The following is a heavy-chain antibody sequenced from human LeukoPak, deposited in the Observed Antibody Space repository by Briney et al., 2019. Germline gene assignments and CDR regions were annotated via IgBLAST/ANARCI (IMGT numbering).Heavy chain of an antibody. D-gene: IGHD1-1*01. CDR2: ISDSGGAT. CDR3: AKPVRDQLVCSNDY. CDR1: GFTFSSYA. V-gene: IGHV3-23*01. J-gene: IGHJ4*02. Sequence: GGSLRLSCAASGFTFSSYAMKWVRQAPGKGLEWVSGISDSGGATYYVDSVKGRFTISRDNSKNTVYLQMNSLRAEDTAVYYCAKPVRDQLVCSNDYWGQGTMVTVSS.